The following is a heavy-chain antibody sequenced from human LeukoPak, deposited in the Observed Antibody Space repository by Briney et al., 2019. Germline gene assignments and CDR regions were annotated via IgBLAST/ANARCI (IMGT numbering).Heavy chain of an antibody. D-gene: IGHD6-19*01. CDR3: SPLGSGVDY. CDR1: GFIFYNYA. CDR2: IGVSGGTT. V-gene: IGHV3-23*01. J-gene: IGHJ4*02. Sequence: GGSLRLSCAASGFIFYNYAMSWVRQAPGKGLEWVSVIGVSGGTTYYADSVKGRFTIFRDNSKNTLYLEINSLRAEDTAVYYCSPLGSGVDYWGQGTLVTVTS.